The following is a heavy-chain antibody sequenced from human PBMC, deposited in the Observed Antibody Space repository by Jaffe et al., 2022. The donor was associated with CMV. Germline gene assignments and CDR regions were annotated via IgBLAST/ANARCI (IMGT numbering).Heavy chain of an antibody. CDR3: AKAPRPSTIFGAYNWFDP. V-gene: IGHV3-23*01. CDR1: GFTFSSYA. CDR2: ISGSGGST. Sequence: EVQLLESGGGLVQPGGSLRLSCAASGFTFSSYAMSWVRQAPGKGLEWVSAISGSGGSTYYADSVKGRFTISRDNSKNTLYLQMNSLRAEDTAVYYCAKAPRPSTIFGAYNWFDPWGQGTLVTVSS. J-gene: IGHJ5*02. D-gene: IGHD3-3*01.